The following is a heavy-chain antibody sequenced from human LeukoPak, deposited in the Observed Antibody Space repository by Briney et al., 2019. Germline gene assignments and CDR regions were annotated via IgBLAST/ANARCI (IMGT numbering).Heavy chain of an antibody. CDR1: GFTFSSYA. CDR2: ISYDGSNE. Sequence: GGSLRLSCAASGFTFSSYAMHWVRQAPGKGLEWVAVISYDGSNEYYADSVKGRFTISRDNSKNTLYLQMNSLRAEDTAVYYCARETREGYYYYYMDVWGKGTTVTVSS. V-gene: IGHV3-30*04. D-gene: IGHD1-1*01. J-gene: IGHJ6*03. CDR3: ARETREGYYYYYMDV.